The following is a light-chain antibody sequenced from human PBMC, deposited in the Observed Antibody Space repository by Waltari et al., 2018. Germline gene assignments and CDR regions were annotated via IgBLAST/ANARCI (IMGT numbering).Light chain of an antibody. Sequence: QSALTPHASVSGSPGQSIPISCTGTSSDVGTYNYVSWYQQHPGKAPKRMIFDVSIRPSGVSNRFSGSKSGNTASLTISGLQAEDEADYYCSSYISSSTLELFGGGTSLTVL. V-gene: IGLV2-14*03. CDR2: DVS. CDR3: SSYISSSTLEL. J-gene: IGLJ2*01. CDR1: SSDVGTYNY.